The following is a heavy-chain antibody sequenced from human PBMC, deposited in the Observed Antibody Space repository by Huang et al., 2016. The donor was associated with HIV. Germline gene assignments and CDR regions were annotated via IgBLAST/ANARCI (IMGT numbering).Heavy chain of an antibody. J-gene: IGHJ6*02. CDR3: AREVVSATGYYYYGMDV. V-gene: IGHV1-2*02. Sequence: QVQLVQSGAEVKKPGASVKVSCKASGYTFTGYYMHWVRQAPGQGLEWMGWINPKSGGTNYAQKCQCRGTMTRDTSISTAYMELSRLRSDDTAVYYCAREVVSATGYYYYGMDVWGQGTTVTVSS. D-gene: IGHD2-15*01. CDR1: GYTFTGYY. CDR2: INPKSGGT.